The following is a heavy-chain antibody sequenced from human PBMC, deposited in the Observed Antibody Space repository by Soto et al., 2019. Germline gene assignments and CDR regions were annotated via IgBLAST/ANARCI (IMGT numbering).Heavy chain of an antibody. D-gene: IGHD7-27*01. V-gene: IGHV1-69*06. CDR2: LIPLFGTT. J-gene: IGHJ5*02. CDR3: ARGPNWGYRFDA. CDR1: GGTFSGHA. Sequence: QVQLVQSGAEVKKPGSSVKVSCEASGGTFSGHAISWVRQAPGQGPEWMGGLIPLFGTTQHAQNFQNRLTITADKSTSTAYMELTSLRFEDTAIYYCARGPNWGYRFDAWGQGTLVTVSS.